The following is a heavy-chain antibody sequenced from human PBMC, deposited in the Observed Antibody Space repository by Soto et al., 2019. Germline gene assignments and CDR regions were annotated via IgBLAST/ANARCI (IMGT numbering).Heavy chain of an antibody. V-gene: IGHV3-13*01. CDR3: ARERGTTGIWYFDL. J-gene: IGHJ2*01. CDR1: GFTFSDYA. D-gene: IGHD1-7*01. Sequence: VQLVESGGGLVQPGGSLRLSCAASGFTFSDYAIHWVRQAAGKGLEWVSGIAISGDTNYAGSVTGRFTISRENARNSVYLQMNSLRAGDTAVYYCARERGTTGIWYFDLWGRGTLVTVSS. CDR2: IAISGDT.